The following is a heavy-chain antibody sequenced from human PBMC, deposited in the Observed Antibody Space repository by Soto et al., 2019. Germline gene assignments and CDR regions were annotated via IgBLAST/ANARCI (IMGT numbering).Heavy chain of an antibody. J-gene: IGHJ4*02. CDR3: AKDQRPASIPVKDYFDF. CDR2: ISGTGNSV. V-gene: IGHV3-23*04. Sequence: EVQLVESGGVLVQPGGSLRLSCVASGFTFNSFGMSWVRQAPGKGLEWVSAISGTGNSVYYADSVKGRFTISRDNSENTVYLQMNSLRAEDTAIYYCAKDQRPASIPVKDYFDFWGRGTLVTVSS. CDR1: GFTFNSFG. D-gene: IGHD2-2*01.